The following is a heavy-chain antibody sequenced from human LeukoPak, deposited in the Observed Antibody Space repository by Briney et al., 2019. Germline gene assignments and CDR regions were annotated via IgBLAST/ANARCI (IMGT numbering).Heavy chain of an antibody. J-gene: IGHJ4*02. D-gene: IGHD5-24*01. CDR1: GGTFSSYA. Sequence: ASVTVSCKASGGTFSSYAISWVRQAPGQGLEWMGGIIPIFGTANYAQKFQGRVTITADKSTSTAYMELSSLRSEDTAVYYCAREDGYNSHFDYWGQGTLVTVSS. CDR3: AREDGYNSHFDY. CDR2: IIPIFGTA. V-gene: IGHV1-69*06.